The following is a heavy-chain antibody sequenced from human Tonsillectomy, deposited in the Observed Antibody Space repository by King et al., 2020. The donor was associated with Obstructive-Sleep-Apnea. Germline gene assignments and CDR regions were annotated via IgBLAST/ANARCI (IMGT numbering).Heavy chain of an antibody. CDR3: ARLSLNGYADF. CDR2: IDPSDSYD. J-gene: IGHJ4*02. CDR1: GYNFSTYW. D-gene: IGHD2-2*01. Sequence: QLVQSGAEVKKPGESLRISCKGSGYNFSTYWISWVRQMPGKGLEWMGRIDPSDSYDNYSPTFQGHVTISSDKSITTAYLDWSSLKTSDTAMYYCARLSLNGYADFWGQGTLVIVSS. V-gene: IGHV5-10-1*01.